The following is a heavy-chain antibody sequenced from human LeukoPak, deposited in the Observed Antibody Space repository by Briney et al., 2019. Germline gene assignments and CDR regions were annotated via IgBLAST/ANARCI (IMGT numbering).Heavy chain of an antibody. D-gene: IGHD5-24*01. V-gene: IGHV4-38-2*02. Sequence: SETLSLTCAVSHYSISSGYSWGWIRQPPEKGLEWIGSIYHSGSASYNPSLKSRVTMSVDASKNQFSLRLSSVTAADTAVYYCARDRRDGYNLYYFDLWGQGTLVTVSS. J-gene: IGHJ4*02. CDR1: HYSISSGYS. CDR3: ARDRRDGYNLYYFDL. CDR2: IYHSGSA.